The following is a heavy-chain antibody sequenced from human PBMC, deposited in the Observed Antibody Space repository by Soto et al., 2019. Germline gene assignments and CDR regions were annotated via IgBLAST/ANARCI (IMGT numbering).Heavy chain of an antibody. Sequence: SETLSLTCTVSGGSVSSGSYYWSWIRQPPGKGLEWIGYIYYSGSTNYNPSLKSRVTISVDTSKNQFSLKLSSVTAADTAVYYCARASPPETVYSRSYYYYYGMDVWGQGTTVTVSS. CDR2: IYYSGST. CDR1: GGSVSSGSYY. J-gene: IGHJ6*02. CDR3: ARASPPETVYSRSYYYYYGMDV. V-gene: IGHV4-61*01. D-gene: IGHD6-13*01.